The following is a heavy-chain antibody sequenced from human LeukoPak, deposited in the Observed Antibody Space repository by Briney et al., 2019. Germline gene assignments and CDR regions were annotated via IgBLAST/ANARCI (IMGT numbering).Heavy chain of an antibody. Sequence: ASVKVSCKASGYTFTSYGISWVRQAPGQGLEWMGWISAYNGNTHYAQKLQDRVTMTTDTSTNTAYMELRSLKSDDTAVHYCVRDRLLGQQLVPSFDYWGQGTLVTVSS. D-gene: IGHD6-13*01. CDR1: GYTFTSYG. J-gene: IGHJ4*02. CDR2: ISAYNGNT. V-gene: IGHV1-18*01. CDR3: VRDRLLGQQLVPSFDY.